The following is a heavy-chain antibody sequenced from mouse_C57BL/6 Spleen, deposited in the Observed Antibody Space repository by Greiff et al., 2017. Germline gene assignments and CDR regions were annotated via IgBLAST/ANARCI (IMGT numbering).Heavy chain of an antibody. J-gene: IGHJ1*03. D-gene: IGHD2-5*01. V-gene: IGHV1-34*01. CDR1: GYTFTDYY. CDR3: ARRDSKEYFDV. CDR2: IYPNNGGN. Sequence: VQLKESGPELVKPGASVKMSCKASGYTFTDYYMHWVKQSHGKSLEWIGYIYPNNGGNGYNQKFKGKATLTVDKSSSTAYTELRSLTSEDSTVYYCARRDSKEYFDVWGTGTTVTVSS.